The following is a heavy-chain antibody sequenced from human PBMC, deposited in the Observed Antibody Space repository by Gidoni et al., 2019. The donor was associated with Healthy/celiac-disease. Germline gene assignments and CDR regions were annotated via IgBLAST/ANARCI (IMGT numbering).Heavy chain of an antibody. V-gene: IGHV3-20*04. CDR3: ARIQTLNPFRGGEWGGFDY. J-gene: IGHJ4*02. CDR1: GFTFVEYG. CDR2: INWNGGST. D-gene: IGHD3-10*01. Sequence: EVQLVESGGGVVRPGGSLRLSGASSGFTFVEYGLSWVRQAPGKRLEWVSGINWNGGSTGYADSVKGRFTISRDNAKNYLYLQMNSLRAEDTALYYCARIQTLNPFRGGEWGGFDYWGQGTLVTVSS.